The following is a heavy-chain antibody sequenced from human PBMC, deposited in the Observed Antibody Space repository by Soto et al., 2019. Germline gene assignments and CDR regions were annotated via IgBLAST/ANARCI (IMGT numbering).Heavy chain of an antibody. CDR1: GYTFTSYG. CDR3: ARARGAYGMDV. V-gene: IGHV1-18*01. J-gene: IGHJ6*02. Sequence: QVQLVQSGAEVKKPGASVKVSCKASGYTFTSYGISWVRQAPGQGLEWMGWISAYNGNTNDAQKLQGRVTMTTDTSTSTACRELRSLRSDDTAVYYCARARGAYGMDVWGQGTTVTVSS. CDR2: ISAYNGNT.